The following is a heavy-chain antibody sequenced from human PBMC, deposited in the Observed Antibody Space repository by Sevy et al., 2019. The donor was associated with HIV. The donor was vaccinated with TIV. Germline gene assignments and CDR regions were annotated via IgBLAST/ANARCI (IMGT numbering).Heavy chain of an antibody. CDR1: GGSISSYY. CDR2: IYYSGST. CDR3: AREGVGATNDYYYGMDV. Sequence: SETLSLTCTVSGGSISSYYWSWIRQPPGKGLEWIGYIYYSGSTNYNPSLKSRVTISVDTSKNQFSLMLSSVTAADTAVYYCAREGVGATNDYYYGMDVWGQGTTVTVSS. J-gene: IGHJ6*02. D-gene: IGHD1-26*01. V-gene: IGHV4-59*01.